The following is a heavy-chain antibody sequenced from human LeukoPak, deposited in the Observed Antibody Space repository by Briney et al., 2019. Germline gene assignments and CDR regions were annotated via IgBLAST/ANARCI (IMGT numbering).Heavy chain of an antibody. CDR1: GGSISGYY. Sequence: SETLSLTCFVSGGSISGYYWSWIRQPPGKGLEWIGYICYSGSTNYNPSLKSRITISVDTSKNQFSLKLSSVTAADTAVYYCGLGLGSGTYLNYWGQGTLVTVSS. D-gene: IGHD3-10*01. CDR2: ICYSGST. J-gene: IGHJ4*02. V-gene: IGHV4-59*08. CDR3: GLGLGSGTYLNY.